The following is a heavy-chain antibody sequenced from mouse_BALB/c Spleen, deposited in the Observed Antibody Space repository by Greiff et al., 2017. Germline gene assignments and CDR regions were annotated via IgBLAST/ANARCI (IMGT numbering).Heavy chain of an antibody. D-gene: IGHD1-1*01. CDR3: ASSYYGSSAMDY. CDR2: ISSGSSTI. Sequence: EVKVVESGGGLVQPGGSRKLSCAASGFTFSSFGMHWVRQAPEKGLEWVAYISSGSSTIYYADTVKGRFTISRDNPKNTLFLQMTSLRSEDTAMYYCASSYYGSSAMDYWGQGTSVTVSS. CDR1: GFTFSSFG. J-gene: IGHJ4*01. V-gene: IGHV5-17*02.